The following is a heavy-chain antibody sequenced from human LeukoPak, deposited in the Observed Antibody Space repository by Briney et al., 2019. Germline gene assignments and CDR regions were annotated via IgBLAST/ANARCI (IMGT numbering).Heavy chain of an antibody. CDR2: ISSSPNII. CDR3: AKDIYIYGAGGYNFDY. CDR1: GFIFSSYN. J-gene: IGHJ4*02. V-gene: IGHV3-48*01. D-gene: IGHD1-1*01. Sequence: GGSLRLSCAASGFIFSSYNFNWVRQAPGKGLEWVSFISSSPNIIYYADSVKGRFTISRDNSKNTLYLQMNSLRPEDTAVYYCAKDIYIYGAGGYNFDYWGQGTLVTVSS.